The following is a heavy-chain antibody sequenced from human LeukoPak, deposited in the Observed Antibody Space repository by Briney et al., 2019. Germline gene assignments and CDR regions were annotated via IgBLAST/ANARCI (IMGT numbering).Heavy chain of an antibody. V-gene: IGHV3-7*01. CDR1: GFSFSSYW. CDR3: VGGFLQWLY. CDR2: INPDGSNM. D-gene: IGHD3-3*01. J-gene: IGHJ4*02. Sequence: GGSLRLSCAASGFSFSSYWMSWVRQAPGKGLEWVANINPDGSNMLYVDSVKGRFTISRDNAKNSLYLQMNNLRAEDTAVYFCVGGFLQWLYWGQGTLVTVSS.